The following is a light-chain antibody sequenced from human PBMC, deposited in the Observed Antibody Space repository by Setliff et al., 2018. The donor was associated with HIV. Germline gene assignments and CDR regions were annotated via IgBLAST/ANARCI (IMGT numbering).Light chain of an antibody. J-gene: IGLJ1*01. CDR3: SSYTSSSTPYV. V-gene: IGLV2-14*03. Sequence: QSVLTQPASVSGSPGQSITIPCTGTSSDVGGYNYVSWYQQHPGKAPKLMIYDVSNRPSGVSNRFSGSKSGNTASLTISGLQAEDGADYYCSSYTSSSTPYVFGTGTKVTVL. CDR1: SSDVGGYNY. CDR2: DVS.